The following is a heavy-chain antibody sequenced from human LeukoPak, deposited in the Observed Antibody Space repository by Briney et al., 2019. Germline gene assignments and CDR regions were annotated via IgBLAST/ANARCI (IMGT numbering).Heavy chain of an antibody. CDR3: ARLTIPEEAFDI. CDR2: IHTSGSA. J-gene: IGHJ3*02. Sequence: PSETLSLTCTVSGGSISSGSYYWSWIRQPAGKGLEWIGRIHTSGSANYNPSLKSRFTISVDTSKNQFSLKLSSVTAADTAVYYCARLTIPEEAFDIWGQGTMVTVSS. CDR1: GGSISSGSYY. V-gene: IGHV4-61*02. D-gene: IGHD1-14*01.